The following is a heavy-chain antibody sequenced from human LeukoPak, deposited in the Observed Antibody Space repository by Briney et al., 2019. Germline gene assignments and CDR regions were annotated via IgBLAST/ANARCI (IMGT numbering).Heavy chain of an antibody. CDR1: GGSISSSSYY. V-gene: IGHV4-39*07. CDR2: INHSGST. J-gene: IGHJ5*02. D-gene: IGHD6-13*01. CDR3: AIRFGSSSWYKGSEFDP. Sequence: SETLSLTCTVSGGSISSSSYYWGWIRQPPGKGPEWIGEINHSGSTNYNPSLKSRVTISVDTSKNQFSLKLSSVTAADTAVYYCAIRFGSSSWYKGSEFDPWGQGTLVTVSS.